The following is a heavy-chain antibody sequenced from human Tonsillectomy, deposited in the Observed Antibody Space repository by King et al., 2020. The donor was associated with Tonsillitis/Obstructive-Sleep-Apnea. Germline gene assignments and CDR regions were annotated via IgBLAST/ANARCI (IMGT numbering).Heavy chain of an antibody. CDR3: ASGHSLRFLEWFDP. CDR2: IIPIFGTA. J-gene: IGHJ5*02. D-gene: IGHD3-3*01. Sequence: QLVQSGAEVKKPGSSVKVSCKASGGTFSTYAISWMRQAPGQGLEWMGGIIPIFGTANYAQKFQGRVTITADESTSTAYMELSSLRSEDTAVYYCASGHSLRFLEWFDPWGQGTLVTVSS. V-gene: IGHV1-69*01. CDR1: GGTFSTYA.